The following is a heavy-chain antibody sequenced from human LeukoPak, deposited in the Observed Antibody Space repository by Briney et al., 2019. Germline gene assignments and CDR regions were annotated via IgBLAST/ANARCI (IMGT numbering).Heavy chain of an antibody. J-gene: IGHJ6*02. CDR1: GFTFSSYA. CDR2: ISYDGSNK. D-gene: IGHD1-26*01. Sequence: GGSLRLSCAASGFTFSSYAMHWVRQAPGKGLEWVAVISYDGSNKYYADSVKGRFTISRDNSKNTLYLQMNSLRAEDTAVYYCARDGIPYHYGMDVWGQGTTVTVSS. CDR3: ARDGIPYHYGMDV. V-gene: IGHV3-30-3*01.